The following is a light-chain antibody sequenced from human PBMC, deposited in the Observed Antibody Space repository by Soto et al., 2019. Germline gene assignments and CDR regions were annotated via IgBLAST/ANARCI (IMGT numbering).Light chain of an antibody. V-gene: IGKV3-11*01. CDR3: QQRSNWPPYT. CDR1: QSVSSY. CDR2: DAS. Sequence: EMVLTQSPATLSLSPGERATLSCRASQSVSSYFAGYQQKPGQAPRLLIYDASNRATGIPASFSDSGYGTDFTLTIRSLEPEDVEVYYCQQRSNWPPYTFGQGTKLEIK. J-gene: IGKJ2*01.